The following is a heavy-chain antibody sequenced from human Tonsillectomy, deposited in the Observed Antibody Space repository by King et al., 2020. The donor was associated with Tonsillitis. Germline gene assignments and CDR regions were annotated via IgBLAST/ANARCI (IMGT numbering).Heavy chain of an antibody. Sequence: QLVESGAEVKKPGASVKVSCKASGYTFINYDINWVRPATGEGLEWMGWLNPYSGATGYAQKFKGRVTMTRDTSISTAYMELSSLRSEDTAVYFCTRISSGWYSWGQGTLVTVSS. CDR1: GYTFINYD. CDR2: LNPYSGAT. V-gene: IGHV1-8*01. CDR3: TRISSGWYS. D-gene: IGHD6-19*01. J-gene: IGHJ4*02.